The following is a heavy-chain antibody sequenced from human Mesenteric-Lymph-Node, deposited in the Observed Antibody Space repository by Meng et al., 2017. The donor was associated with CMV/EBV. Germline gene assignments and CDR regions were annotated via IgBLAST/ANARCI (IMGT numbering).Heavy chain of an antibody. J-gene: IGHJ4*02. V-gene: IGHV3-13*01. CDR3: ARGKVYFDY. Sequence: GESLKISCAASGFTFSGYDIHWVGQTAGKGLEWVSPIGTAGDTYYPGSVKGRFTISRENAKNSLYLQMNSLRAGDTAVYYCARGKVYFDYWGQGTLVTVSS. CDR1: GFTFSGYD. CDR2: IGTAGDT.